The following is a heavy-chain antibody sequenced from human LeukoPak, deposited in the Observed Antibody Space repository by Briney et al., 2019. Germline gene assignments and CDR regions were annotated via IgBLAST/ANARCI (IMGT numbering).Heavy chain of an antibody. V-gene: IGHV1-2*02. CDR2: INPNSGGT. CDR3: AREEVIHGSSWFYYFDY. Sequence: GASVKVSCKASGYTFTGYYMHWVRQAPGQGLEWMGWINPNSGGTNYAQKFQGRVTMTRDTSISTAYMELSRLRSDDTAVYYCAREEVIHGSSWFYYFDYWGQGTLVTVSS. J-gene: IGHJ4*02. CDR1: GYTFTGYY. D-gene: IGHD6-13*01.